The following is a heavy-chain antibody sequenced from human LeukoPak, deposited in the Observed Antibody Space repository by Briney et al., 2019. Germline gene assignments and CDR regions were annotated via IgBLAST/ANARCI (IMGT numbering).Heavy chain of an antibody. J-gene: IGHJ4*02. V-gene: IGHV3-48*03. Sequence: GGSLRLSCAASGFTFSSYEMNWVRQAPGKGLEWVSYISSSGSTIYYADSVKGRFTISRDNAKSTLYLQMSSLRAEDTAVYYCASFDDYDCWSGYSYWCQGTLVTVS. CDR2: ISSSGSTI. D-gene: IGHD3-3*01. CDR3: ASFDDYDCWSGYSY. CDR1: GFTFSSYE.